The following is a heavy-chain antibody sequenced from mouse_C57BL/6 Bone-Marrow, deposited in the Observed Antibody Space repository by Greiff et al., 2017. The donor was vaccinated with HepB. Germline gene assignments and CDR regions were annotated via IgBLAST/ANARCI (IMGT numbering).Heavy chain of an antibody. D-gene: IGHD2-5*01. CDR1: GFTFSDYG. CDR2: ISNLAYSI. V-gene: IGHV5-15*04. J-gene: IGHJ4*01. CDR3: ARRNSNYAMDY. Sequence: EVHLVESGGGLVQPGGSLKLSCAASGFTFSDYGMAWVRQAPRKGPEWVAFISNLAYSIYYADTVTGRFTISRENATNTLYLEMSSLRSEDTAMYYCARRNSNYAMDYWGQGTSVTVSS.